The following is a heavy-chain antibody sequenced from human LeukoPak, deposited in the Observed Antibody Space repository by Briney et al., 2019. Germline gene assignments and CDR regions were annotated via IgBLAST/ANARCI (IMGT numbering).Heavy chain of an antibody. CDR1: GGSFSGYY. CDR3: ARDGDRSGSYFFHYYYYYMDV. J-gene: IGHJ6*03. V-gene: IGHV4-34*01. Sequence: PSETLSLTCAVYGGSFSGYYWSWIRQPPGKGLEWIGEINHSGSTNYNPSLKSRVTISVDTSKNQFSLKLSSVTAADTAVYYCARDGDRSGSYFFHYYYYYMDVWGKGTTVTVSS. CDR2: INHSGST. D-gene: IGHD3-10*01.